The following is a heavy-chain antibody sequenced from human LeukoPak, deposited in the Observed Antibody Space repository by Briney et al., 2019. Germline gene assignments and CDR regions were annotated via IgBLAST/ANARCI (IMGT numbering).Heavy chain of an antibody. CDR1: GFTFSNYG. J-gene: IGHJ4*02. D-gene: IGHD5-18*01. CDR3: ARDLWGSYGLRYYFDY. Sequence: PGGSLRLSCAASGFTFSNYGMHWVRQAPGKGLEWVAVISYDGSNKYYADSVKGRFTISRDNSKNTLYLQMNSLRAEDTAVYYCARDLWGSYGLRYYFDYWGQGTLVTVSS. CDR2: ISYDGSNK. V-gene: IGHV3-30*03.